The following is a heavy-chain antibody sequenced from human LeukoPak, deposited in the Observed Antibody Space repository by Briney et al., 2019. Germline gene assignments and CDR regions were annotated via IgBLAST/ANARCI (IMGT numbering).Heavy chain of an antibody. Sequence: PGGSLRLSCAASGFTFSIYSMNWVRQAPGKGLEWVSSIGGSSSNINYGDSVKGRFTISRDNAKNSVFLQMNSLRADDTAVYYCARDLAYYYDSSYDWGQGTLVTVSS. CDR3: ARDLAYYYDSSYD. CDR1: GFTFSIYS. J-gene: IGHJ4*02. D-gene: IGHD3-22*01. V-gene: IGHV3-21*01. CDR2: IGGSSSNI.